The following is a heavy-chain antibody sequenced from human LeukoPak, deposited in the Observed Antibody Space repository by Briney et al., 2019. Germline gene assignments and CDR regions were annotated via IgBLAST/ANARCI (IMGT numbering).Heavy chain of an antibody. V-gene: IGHV4-34*01. Sequence: SETLSLTCAVYGGSFSGYYWSWIRQPPGKGLEWIGEINHSGSTNYNPSLKSRVTISVDTSKNQFSLKLCSVTAADTAVYYCARGDFYDFWSGTHYYGMDVWGQGTTVTVSS. CDR2: INHSGST. CDR3: ARGDFYDFWSGTHYYGMDV. J-gene: IGHJ6*02. CDR1: GGSFSGYY. D-gene: IGHD3-3*01.